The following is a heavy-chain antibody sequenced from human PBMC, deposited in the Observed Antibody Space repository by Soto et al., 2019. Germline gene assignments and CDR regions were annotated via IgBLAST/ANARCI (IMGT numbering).Heavy chain of an antibody. Sequence: QVQFVQSGAEEKKPGASVKVSCKASGYTFTSYAMHWVRQAPGQRLEWMGWINAGNGDTKYSQKFLDRITITRDTSASTAYMELSSLRSEDTAVYSCARDKSGSYAVDYWGQGTLVTVSS. CDR1: GYTFTSYA. V-gene: IGHV1-3*05. CDR2: INAGNGDT. D-gene: IGHD1-26*01. J-gene: IGHJ4*02. CDR3: ARDKSGSYAVDY.